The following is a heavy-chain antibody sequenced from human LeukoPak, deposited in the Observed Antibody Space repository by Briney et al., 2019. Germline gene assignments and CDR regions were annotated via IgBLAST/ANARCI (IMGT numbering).Heavy chain of an antibody. V-gene: IGHV3-74*01. CDR1: GFALSSYW. Sequence: GGSLRLSCAASGFALSSYWMHWVRQAPGKGLVWVSDINSDGSTTRYADSEQGRFTISRDNAKNTLYLQMNSLRADDTAVYYCATRDYTSSKYWGQGTLVTVAS. J-gene: IGHJ4*02. CDR2: INSDGSTT. D-gene: IGHD2-2*02. CDR3: ATRDYTSSKY.